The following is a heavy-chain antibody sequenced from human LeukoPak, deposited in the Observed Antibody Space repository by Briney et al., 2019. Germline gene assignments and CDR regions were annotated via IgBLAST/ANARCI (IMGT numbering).Heavy chain of an antibody. J-gene: IGHJ4*02. D-gene: IGHD1-1*01. CDR1: RYTFTNYD. Sequence: GASVKVSCKPSRYTFTNYDINWVRPAAGQGLEWMGWVNPVRGDPGFAQQFRGRVTITTTTSARIVYMEMSSLTSEDTAIYYCTRDWTYWGPGTLVAVSS. V-gene: IGHV1-8*01. CDR2: VNPVRGDP. CDR3: TRDWTY.